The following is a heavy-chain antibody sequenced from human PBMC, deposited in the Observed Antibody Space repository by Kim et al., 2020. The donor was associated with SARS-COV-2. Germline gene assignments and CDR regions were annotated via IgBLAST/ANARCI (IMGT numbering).Heavy chain of an antibody. J-gene: IGHJ6*02. Sequence: GGSLRLSCAASGFTFSSYGMHWVRQAPGKGLEWVVVISYDGSNKYYADSVKGRFTISRDNSKNTLYLQMNSLRAEDTAVYYCARDAVDCSSTSCYSAWTYYYYGMDVWGQGTMVTVSS. D-gene: IGHD2-2*01. CDR1: GFTFSSYG. V-gene: IGHV3-33*05. CDR2: ISYDGSNK. CDR3: ARDAVDCSSTSCYSAWTYYYYGMDV.